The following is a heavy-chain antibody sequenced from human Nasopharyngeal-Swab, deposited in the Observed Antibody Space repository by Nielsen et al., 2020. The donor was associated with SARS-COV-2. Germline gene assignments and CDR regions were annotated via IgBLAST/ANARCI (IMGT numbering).Heavy chain of an antibody. V-gene: IGHV2-5*02. CDR3: AHWGVIYGFDY. CDR1: GFSLSNSGVG. CDR2: IYWDDDK. D-gene: IGHD3-10*01. J-gene: IGHJ4*02. Sequence: SGPTLVKPTQTRTLTCTFSGFSLSNSGVGVGGSRQPPGKALEWLALIYWDDDKRYSPSLKSRLTITKDTSKNQVVLTMTNMDPVDTATYYCAHWGVIYGFDYWGQGTLVTVSS.